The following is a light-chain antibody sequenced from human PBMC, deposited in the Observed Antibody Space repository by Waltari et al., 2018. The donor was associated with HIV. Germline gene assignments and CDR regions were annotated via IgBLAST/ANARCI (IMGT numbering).Light chain of an antibody. V-gene: IGKV3-20*01. J-gene: IGKJ1*01. CDR3: QQYGRSPRT. CDR2: GAS. Sequence: PGERATLSCRASQSVSSSYLAWYQLKPGQATRLLIYGASSRATGIPDRFSGSGSGTDFTLTISRLEPEDFAVYYCQQYGRSPRTVGQGTKVEIK. CDR1: QSVSSSY.